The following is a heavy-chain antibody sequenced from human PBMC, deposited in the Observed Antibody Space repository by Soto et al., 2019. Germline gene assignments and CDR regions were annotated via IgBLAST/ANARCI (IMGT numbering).Heavy chain of an antibody. CDR3: ARGGGVGVAGSAAFDM. Sequence: QLHLVQSGAVVKKPGASVTVSCSASGYPVTAYYMHWVRQAPGRGLEWMGGINPATGAAKYTQTCQGRVTMTRATSTSTVLMELSGLTSEDPAVFYCARGGGVGVAGSAAFDMWGQGTLVTVSS. J-gene: IGHJ3*02. CDR2: INPATGAA. CDR1: GYPVTAYY. V-gene: IGHV1-2*02. D-gene: IGHD3-3*01.